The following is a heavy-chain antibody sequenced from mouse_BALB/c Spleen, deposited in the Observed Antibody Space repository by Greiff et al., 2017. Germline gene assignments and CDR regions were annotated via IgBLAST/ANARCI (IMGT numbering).Heavy chain of an antibody. CDR3: AKGYDWYFDV. CDR2: INPYNDGT. J-gene: IGHJ1*01. CDR1: GYTFTSYV. V-gene: IGHV1-14*01. D-gene: IGHD2-14*01. Sequence: VHVKQSGPELVKPGASVKMSCKASGYTFTSYVMHWVKQKPGQGLEWIGYINPYNDGTKYNEKFKGKATLTSDKSSSTAYMELSSLTSEDSAVYYCAKGYDWYFDVWGAGTTVTVAS.